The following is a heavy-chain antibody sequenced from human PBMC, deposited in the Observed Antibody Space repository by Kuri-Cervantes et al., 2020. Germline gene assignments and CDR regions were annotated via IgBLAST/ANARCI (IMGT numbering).Heavy chain of an antibody. CDR2: IDRDDDK. CDR3: AHSGDYYDSSGYLLAY. J-gene: IGHJ4*02. Sequence: SGPTLVKPTQTLTLTCTFSGFSLSTSGMRVSWIRQPPGKALEWLARIDRDDDKFYSTSLKTRLTISKDTSKKQVALTMTNMDPVDTATYYCAHSGDYYDSSGYLLAYWGQGTLVTVSS. CDR1: GFSLSTSGMR. V-gene: IGHV2-70D*14. D-gene: IGHD3-22*01.